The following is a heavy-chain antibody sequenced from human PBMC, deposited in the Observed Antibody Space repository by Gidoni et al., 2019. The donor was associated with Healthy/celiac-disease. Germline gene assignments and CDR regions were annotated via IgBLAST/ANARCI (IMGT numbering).Heavy chain of an antibody. V-gene: IGHV1-2*06. Sequence: QVQLVQSGAEVKKPGASVKVSCKASGYTSTRYYMHSVRQAPGQGLEWMGRINPNSGGTNYAQKFQGRVTMTRDTSISTAYMELSRLRSDDTAVYYCASGRPRPGSSAPFDYWGQGTLVTVSS. D-gene: IGHD6-6*01. J-gene: IGHJ4*02. CDR2: INPNSGGT. CDR3: ASGRPRPGSSAPFDY. CDR1: GYTSTRYY.